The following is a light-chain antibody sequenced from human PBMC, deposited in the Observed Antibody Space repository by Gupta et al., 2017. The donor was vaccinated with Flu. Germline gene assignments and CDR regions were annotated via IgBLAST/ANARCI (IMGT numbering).Light chain of an antibody. CDR2: FNK. CDR3: QSYDSALRGVI. J-gene: IGLJ2*01. Sequence: QSVLTQPPSVSGAPGQRVTISCTGSSSNIGADNAVHWYQQLPRTAPKLLIYFNKNRPSGVPDRFSASKSGTSASLAITGLQVEDEAEYYCQSYDSALRGVIFGGGTKLTVL. CDR1: SSNIGADNA. V-gene: IGLV1-40*01.